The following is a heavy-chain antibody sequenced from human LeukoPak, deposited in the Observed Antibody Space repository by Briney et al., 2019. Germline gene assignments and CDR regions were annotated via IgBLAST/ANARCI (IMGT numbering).Heavy chain of an antibody. J-gene: IGHJ4*02. CDR1: GFTFSSYG. D-gene: IGHD2-21*01. Sequence: PGGSLRLSCAASGFTFSSYGMHWVRQAPGKGLEWVAFIRYDGSNKYYADSVKGRFTISRDNSKNTLYLQMNSLKTEDTAVYFCARHNHCPGECPPSFDSWGQGTLVTVSS. CDR3: ARHNHCPGECPPSFDS. CDR2: IRYDGSNK. V-gene: IGHV3-30*02.